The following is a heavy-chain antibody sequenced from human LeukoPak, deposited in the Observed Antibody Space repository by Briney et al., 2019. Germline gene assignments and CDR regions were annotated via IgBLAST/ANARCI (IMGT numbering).Heavy chain of an antibody. CDR3: ARGYGSGSSFDY. CDR2: IIPILGIA. V-gene: IGHV1-69*04. J-gene: IGHJ4*02. CDR1: GGTFSSYA. Sequence: GASVKVSCKASGGTFSSYAISWVRQAPGQGLEWMGRIIPILGIANYAQKFQGRVTITADKSTSTAYMELSSLRSEDTAVYYCARGYGSGSSFDYWGQGTLVTVSS. D-gene: IGHD3-10*01.